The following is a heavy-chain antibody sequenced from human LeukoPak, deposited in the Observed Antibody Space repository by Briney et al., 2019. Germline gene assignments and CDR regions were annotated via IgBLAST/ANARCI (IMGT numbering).Heavy chain of an antibody. CDR2: ISGSGGST. V-gene: IGHV3-23*01. CDR1: GFTFSSYA. D-gene: IGHD6-13*01. J-gene: IGHJ6*02. CDR3: AKSSWQRRDYYYGMDV. Sequence: GGSLRLSCAASGFTFSSYAMSWVRQAPGKGLEWVSAISGSGGSTYYADSVKGRFTISRDNSKNTLYLQMNSLRAEGTAVYYCAKSSWQRRDYYYGMDVWGQGTTVTVSS.